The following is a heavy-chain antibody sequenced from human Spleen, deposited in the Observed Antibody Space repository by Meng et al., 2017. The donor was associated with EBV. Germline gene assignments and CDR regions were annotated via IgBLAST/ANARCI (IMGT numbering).Heavy chain of an antibody. Sequence: VEGVWFGGGLVKPGGSLGASCEGSGFSFRDYYMSWISQAPGKGLEWVSYISSSGYKKYYADSVKGRFTISRDNAQNLLFLQMDSLRADDTAVYYCARTEVAGPWGQGTLVTVSS. J-gene: IGHJ5*02. D-gene: IGHD6-19*01. CDR3: ARTEVAGP. CDR2: ISSSGYKK. CDR1: GFSFRDYY. V-gene: IGHV3-11*01.